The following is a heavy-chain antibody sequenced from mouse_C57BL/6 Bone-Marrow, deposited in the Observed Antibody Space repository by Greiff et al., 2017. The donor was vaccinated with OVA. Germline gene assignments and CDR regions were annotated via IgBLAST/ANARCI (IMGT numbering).Heavy chain of an antibody. D-gene: IGHD3-3*01. CDR2: IYPRSGNT. Sequence: QVQLQQSGAELARPGASVKLSCKASGYTFTSYGISWVKQRTGQGLEWIGEIYPRSGNTYYNEKFKGKATLTADKSSSTAYMELRSLTSEDSAVYLCAKLGWEFANWGQGTRITVSA. CDR1: GYTFTSYG. CDR3: AKLGWEFAN. V-gene: IGHV1-81*01. J-gene: IGHJ3*01.